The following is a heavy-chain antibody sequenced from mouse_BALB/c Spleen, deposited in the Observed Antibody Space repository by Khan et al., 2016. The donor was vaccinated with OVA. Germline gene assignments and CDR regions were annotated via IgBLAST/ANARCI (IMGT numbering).Heavy chain of an antibody. CDR1: GYTFTSYS. D-gene: IGHD1-1*01. V-gene: IGHV1-4*01. CDR2: INPNNAYT. J-gene: IGHJ4*01. CDR3: AMDFHDYGSRGALDY. Sequence: QVQLKQSGAELAGPGASVKMSCKASGYTFTSYSMHWIKQRPGQGLEWIGNINPNNAYTNYNQKFKDKATLTADKSSSTACMQLSSLTSEDSAIYYCAMDFHDYGSRGALDYWGQGTSVTVSS.